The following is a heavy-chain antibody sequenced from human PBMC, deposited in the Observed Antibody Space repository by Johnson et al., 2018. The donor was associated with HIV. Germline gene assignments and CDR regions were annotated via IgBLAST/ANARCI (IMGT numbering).Heavy chain of an antibody. J-gene: IGHJ3*02. V-gene: IGHV3-20*04. CDR3: ARDLGRWAVTTDDGLDI. CDR2: ITWYGGTT. Sequence: VQLVESGGGLVQPGRSLRLSCAASGFTFDEYGMSSVLQAPAKALEWVSGITWYGGTTGYADSVKGRFLISIDNTKNSLYLQMSSLRAEDTALYYCARDLGRWAVTTDDGLDIWGQGTMVTVSS. D-gene: IGHD4-17*01. CDR1: GFTFDEYG.